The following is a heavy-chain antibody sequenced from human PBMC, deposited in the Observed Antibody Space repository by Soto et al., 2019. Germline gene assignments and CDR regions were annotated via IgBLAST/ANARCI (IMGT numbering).Heavy chain of an antibody. CDR3: TAGNYDFWSGYYVKWNDDYYGMDV. D-gene: IGHD3-3*01. V-gene: IGHV3-15*01. Sequence: GSLKLSCAACGLTFSNAWMSWVRQAPGKGLEWVGRIKSKTDGGTTDYAAPVKGRFTISRXDSKNTLYLQMNSLKTEDTAVYYCTAGNYDFWSGYYVKWNDDYYGMDVWGQGTTVTVSS. J-gene: IGHJ6*02. CDR1: GLTFSNAW. CDR2: IKSKTDGGTT.